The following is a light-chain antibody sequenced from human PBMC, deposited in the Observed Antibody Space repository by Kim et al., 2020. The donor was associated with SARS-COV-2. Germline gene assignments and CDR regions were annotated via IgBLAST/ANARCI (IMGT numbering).Light chain of an antibody. CDR3: QQSYSTPYT. CDR1: QSISSY. Sequence: DIQMTQSPSSLCASVGDRVTITCRASQSISSYLNWYQQKPGKAPKLLIYAASSLQSGVPSRFSGSGSGTDFTLTISSLQPEDIATYYCQQSYSTPYTFGQGTKLEI. CDR2: AAS. J-gene: IGKJ2*01. V-gene: IGKV1-39*01.